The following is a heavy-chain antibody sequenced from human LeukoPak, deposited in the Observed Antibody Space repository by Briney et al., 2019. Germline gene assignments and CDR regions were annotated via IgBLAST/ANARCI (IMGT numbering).Heavy chain of an antibody. J-gene: IGHJ4*02. D-gene: IGHD4-23*01. Sequence: SETLSLTCTVSGASITNSYWNWARQPPGKGLEWIGYIYSSGNTNYNPSLKSRVTISLDVSKNQFSLKLTSVTAADTAVYYCANSYDGKIVPFDNWGQGALVAVSS. CDR3: ANSYDGKIVPFDN. V-gene: IGHV4-4*09. CDR2: IYSSGNT. CDR1: GASITNSY.